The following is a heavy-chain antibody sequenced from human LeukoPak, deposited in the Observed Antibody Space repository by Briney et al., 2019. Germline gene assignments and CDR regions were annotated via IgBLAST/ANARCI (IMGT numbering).Heavy chain of an antibody. Sequence: PSQTLSLTCTVSADSLSSGGHYWAWIRQFPGKGLESIGFIHHSGRSRHNPSLKDRVAISVDTSRKQFALKLSSVTAADTAMYYCARGGNRFGGFYFDYWGQGTQVIVSS. CDR2: IHHSGRS. CDR1: ADSLSSGGHY. V-gene: IGHV4-31*03. J-gene: IGHJ4*02. D-gene: IGHD3-10*01. CDR3: ARGGNRFGGFYFDY.